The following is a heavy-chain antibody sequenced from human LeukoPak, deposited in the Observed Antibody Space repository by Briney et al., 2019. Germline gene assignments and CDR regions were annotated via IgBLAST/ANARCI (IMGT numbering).Heavy chain of an antibody. D-gene: IGHD2-8*01. CDR1: GGSISSSSYY. J-gene: IGHJ4*02. V-gene: IGHV4-39*07. CDR3: ARGGSGYCTNGVCPHDY. Sequence: RPSETLSPTCTVSGGSISSSSYYWGWIRQPPGKGLEWIGEINHSGSTNYNPSLKSRVTISVDTSKNQFSLKLSSVTAADTAVYYCARGGSGYCTNGVCPHDYWGQGTLVTVSS. CDR2: INHSGST.